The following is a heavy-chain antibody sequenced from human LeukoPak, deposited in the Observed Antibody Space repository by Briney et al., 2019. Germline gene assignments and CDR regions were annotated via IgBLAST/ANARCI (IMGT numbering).Heavy chain of an antibody. CDR1: GGSISSSNFY. D-gene: IGHD5-18*01. CDR3: ARHLNTAMGHQIDY. CDR2: IHYTGSS. V-gene: IGHV4-39*01. Sequence: PSETLSLTCTVSGGSISSSNFYWGRIRQPPGKGLEWIGSIHYTGSSYYNPSQQSRVTISVDTSKNQVSLKLSSVTAADTAVYYCARHLNTAMGHQIDYWGQGTLVTVSS. J-gene: IGHJ4*02.